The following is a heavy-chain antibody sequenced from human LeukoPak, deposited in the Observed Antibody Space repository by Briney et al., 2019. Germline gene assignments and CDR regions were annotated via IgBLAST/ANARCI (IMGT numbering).Heavy chain of an antibody. CDR3: AREQYCGGDCYPGFDY. V-gene: IGHV3-48*01. CDR2: ISSSSSTI. CDR1: GFTFSSYS. J-gene: IGHJ4*02. Sequence: GGSLRLSCAASGFTFSSYSMNWVRQAPGKGREWVSYISSSSSTIYYADSVKGRFTISRDNAKNSLYLQMNSLRAEDTAVYYCAREQYCGGDCYPGFDYWGQGTLVTVSS. D-gene: IGHD2-21*02.